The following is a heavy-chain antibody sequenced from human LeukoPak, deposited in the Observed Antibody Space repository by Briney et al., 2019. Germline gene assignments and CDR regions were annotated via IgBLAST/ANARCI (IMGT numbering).Heavy chain of an antibody. V-gene: IGHV1-18*03. CDR1: GYIFTNDD. CDR3: ARSVAGTSYFDY. J-gene: IGHJ4*02. CDR2: ISAYNGNT. Sequence: ASVKVSCKASGYIFTNDDISWVRQAPGQGLEWMGWISAYNGNTKYAQKFQGRVSVTTDTSTSTAYMELRSLRSDDMAVYYCARSVAGTSYFDYWGQGTLVIVSS. D-gene: IGHD6-19*01.